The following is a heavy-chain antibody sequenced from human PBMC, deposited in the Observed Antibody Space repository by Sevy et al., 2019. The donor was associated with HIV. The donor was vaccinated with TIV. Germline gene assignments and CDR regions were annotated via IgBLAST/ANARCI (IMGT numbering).Heavy chain of an antibody. V-gene: IGHV1-46*03. J-gene: IGHJ4*02. CDR1: GYTFNNYY. Sequence: ASVKVSCKASGYTFNNYYLHWVRQAPGQGLEWMGVINPSSISTLYAQKFQGRVTMTRDTSTSTVYLELSRLRSEDTAVYYCGRGEGTGRDFDYWGQGTLVTVSS. CDR2: INPSSIST. D-gene: IGHD1-1*01. CDR3: GRGEGTGRDFDY.